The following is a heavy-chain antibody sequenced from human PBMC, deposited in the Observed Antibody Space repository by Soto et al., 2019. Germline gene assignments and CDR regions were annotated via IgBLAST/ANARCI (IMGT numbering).Heavy chain of an antibody. CDR1: AFTFGSRA. Sequence: GGSLRLSCVASAFTFGSRAMSWVRQAPGEGLEWVSTITDTGGDTKYADSVRGRFTISRDNSKNTLYLQMSSLRAEDSAVYYCARGWKDSYPGSRIFVFWGRGTLVTVSS. J-gene: IGHJ4*02. CDR2: ITDTGGDT. CDR3: ARGWKDSYPGSRIFVF. D-gene: IGHD3-10*01. V-gene: IGHV3-23*01.